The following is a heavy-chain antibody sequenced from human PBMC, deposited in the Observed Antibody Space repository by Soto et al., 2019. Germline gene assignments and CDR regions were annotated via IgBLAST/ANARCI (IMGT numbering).Heavy chain of an antibody. J-gene: IGHJ3*02. CDR3: ARGDDYNDGVYASDI. CDR2: IRDKANSYTT. Sequence: EVQMVESGGGLVQPGRSLRLSCAASGFIFSDHYMDWVLQAPGKGLEWVGRIRDKANSYTTEYAASVKGRFTISRDDSKNSLYLQMNSLKIEDTAVYYCARGDDYNDGVYASDIWGQGTMVTVSS. V-gene: IGHV3-72*01. D-gene: IGHD4-4*01. CDR1: GFIFSDHY.